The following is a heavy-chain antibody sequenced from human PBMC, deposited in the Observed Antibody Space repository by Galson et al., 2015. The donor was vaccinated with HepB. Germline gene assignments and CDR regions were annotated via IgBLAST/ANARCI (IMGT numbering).Heavy chain of an antibody. D-gene: IGHD3-22*01. CDR1: GGSFSGYY. CDR2: INHSGST. CDR3: ARAPSYYYDSSGYAY. J-gene: IGHJ4*02. V-gene: IGHV4-34*01. Sequence: SETLSLTCAVYGGSFSGYYWSWIRQPPGKGLEWIGEINHSGSTNYNPSLKSRVTISVDTSKNQFSLKLSSVTAADTAVYYCARAPSYYYDSSGYAYWGQGTLVTVSS.